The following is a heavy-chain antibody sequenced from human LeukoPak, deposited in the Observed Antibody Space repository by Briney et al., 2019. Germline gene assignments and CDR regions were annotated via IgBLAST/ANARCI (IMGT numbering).Heavy chain of an antibody. D-gene: IGHD4-17*01. Sequence: PGGSLRLSCTAPGFTFGDYAMSWFRQAPGKGLEWVGFIRSKAYGGTTEYAASVKGRFTISRDDSKSIAYLQMNSLKTEDTAVYYCTRGFPLIGDDDWPFDYWGQGTLVTVSS. V-gene: IGHV3-49*03. CDR3: TRGFPLIGDDDWPFDY. CDR1: GFTFGDYA. CDR2: IRSKAYGGTT. J-gene: IGHJ4*02.